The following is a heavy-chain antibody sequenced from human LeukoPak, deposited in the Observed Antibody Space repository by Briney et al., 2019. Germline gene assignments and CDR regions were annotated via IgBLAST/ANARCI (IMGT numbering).Heavy chain of an antibody. V-gene: IGHV1-69*13. CDR1: GGTFSSYA. D-gene: IGHD3-3*01. CDR2: IIPNFGTA. Sequence: ASVKVSCKASGGTFSSYAISWVRQAPGQGLEWMGGIIPNFGTANYAQKFQGRVTITADESTSTAYMELSSLRSEDTAVYYCARSLEYYDFWSGHPRAEYFQHWGQGTLVTVSS. CDR3: ARSLEYYDFWSGHPRAEYFQH. J-gene: IGHJ1*01.